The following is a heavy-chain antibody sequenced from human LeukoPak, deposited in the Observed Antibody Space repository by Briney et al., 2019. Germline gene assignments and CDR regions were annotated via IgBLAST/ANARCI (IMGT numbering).Heavy chain of an antibody. J-gene: IGHJ6*03. Sequence: SVKVSCKASGVTFSSYAISWVRQAPGQGLEWIGGILPAFGTVNSAQKFQGRVTITKEDSTTAAYMELSSLRSEDTAVYYCATNPMTGYRLGDYYYFYMAVWGKGTTVTVS. CDR3: ATNPMTGYRLGDYYYFYMAV. D-gene: IGHD1-20*01. V-gene: IGHV1-69*05. CDR1: GVTFSSYA. CDR2: ILPAFGTV.